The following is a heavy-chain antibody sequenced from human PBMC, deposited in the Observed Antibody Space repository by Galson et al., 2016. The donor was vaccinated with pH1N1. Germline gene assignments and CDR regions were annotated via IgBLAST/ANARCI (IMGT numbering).Heavy chain of an antibody. Sequence: SVKVSCKASGFTFSNYGFSWVRQAPGQGLEWMAWISAFNGDTKYAHKVQDRLTVTTDSSTNTAYIELMTLRYDDTALYFCARQSIKAHPVFFDFWGRGTQVTVSS. V-gene: IGHV1-18*01. CDR3: ARQSIKAHPVFFDF. D-gene: IGHD6-6*01. J-gene: IGHJ4*02. CDR1: GFTFSNYG. CDR2: ISAFNGDT.